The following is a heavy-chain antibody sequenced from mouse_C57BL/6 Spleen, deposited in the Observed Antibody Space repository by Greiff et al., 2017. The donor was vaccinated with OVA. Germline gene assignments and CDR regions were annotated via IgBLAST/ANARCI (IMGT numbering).Heavy chain of an antibody. D-gene: IGHD2-4*01. Sequence: EVKLMESGPGLVKPSQSLSLTCSVTGYSITSGYYWNWIRQFPGNKLEWMGYISYDGSNNYNPSLKNRISITRDTSKNQFFLKLNSVTTEDTATYYCARGYDYEGAMDYWGQGTSVTVSS. CDR1: GYSITSGYY. V-gene: IGHV3-6*01. J-gene: IGHJ4*01. CDR2: ISYDGSN. CDR3: ARGYDYEGAMDY.